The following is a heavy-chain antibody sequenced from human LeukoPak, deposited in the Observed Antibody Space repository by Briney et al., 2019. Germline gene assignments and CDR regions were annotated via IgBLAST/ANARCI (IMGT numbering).Heavy chain of an antibody. D-gene: IGHD3-10*02. CDR1: GFTFSDYY. CDR2: ISSSSSYI. J-gene: IGHJ6*04. CDR3: AELGITMIGGV. V-gene: IGHV3-11*06. Sequence: GGSLRLSCAASGFTFSDYYMSWIRQAPGKGLEWVSSISSSSSYIYYADSVKGRYTISRDNAKNSLYLQMNSLRAEDTAVYYCAELGITMIGGVWGKGTTVTISS.